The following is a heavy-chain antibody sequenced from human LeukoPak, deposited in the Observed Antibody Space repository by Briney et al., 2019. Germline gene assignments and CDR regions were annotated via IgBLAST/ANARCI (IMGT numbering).Heavy chain of an antibody. CDR1: GFIFSTYG. Sequence: GRSLRLSCAASGFIFSTYGMHWVRQAPGKGLEWVAVISYDGSNKYYADSVKGRFTISRDNSKNTLYLQMNSLRAEDTAVYYCAKEPTSFSSGWYFQHWGQGTLVTVSS. D-gene: IGHD6-25*01. CDR2: ISYDGSNK. CDR3: AKEPTSFSSGWYFQH. V-gene: IGHV3-30*18. J-gene: IGHJ1*01.